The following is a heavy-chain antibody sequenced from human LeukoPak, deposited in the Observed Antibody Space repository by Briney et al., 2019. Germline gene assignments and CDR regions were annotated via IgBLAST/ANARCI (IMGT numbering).Heavy chain of an antibody. CDR3: ARAASYSSSGKTRKNYYFDY. CDR2: MNPNSGNT. J-gene: IGHJ4*02. V-gene: IGHV1-8*01. D-gene: IGHD6-13*01. CDR1: GCTFTSYD. Sequence: GASVKVSCKASGCTFTSYDINWVRQATGQGLEWMGWMNPNSGNTGYAQKFQGRVTMTRNTSISTAYMELSSLRSEDTAVYYCARAASYSSSGKTRKNYYFDYWGQGTLVTVSS.